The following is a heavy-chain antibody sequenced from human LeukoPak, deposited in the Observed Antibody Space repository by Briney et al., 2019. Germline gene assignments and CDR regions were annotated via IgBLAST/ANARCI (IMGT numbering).Heavy chain of an antibody. Sequence: GGSLRLSCAASGFTFSSYSMNWVRQAPGKGLEWVSTFSGSVSNTYYANSVKGRFTISRDNSKNTLYLQMNSLRAEDTAMYYCANHRAGSAWFTLDYWGPGTLVTVSS. CDR2: FSGSVSNT. CDR3: ANHRAGSAWFTLDY. CDR1: GFTFSSYS. D-gene: IGHD6-19*01. J-gene: IGHJ4*02. V-gene: IGHV3-23*01.